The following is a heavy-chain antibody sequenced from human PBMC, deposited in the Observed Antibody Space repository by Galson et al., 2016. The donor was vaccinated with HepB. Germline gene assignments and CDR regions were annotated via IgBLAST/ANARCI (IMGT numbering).Heavy chain of an antibody. CDR2: TIPMFGTA. V-gene: IGHV1-69*06. D-gene: IGHD3-10*01. CDR3: TRGSGAMVRGVVSRLDYYYGMDV. CDR1: GGTLSGYA. J-gene: IGHJ6*02. Sequence: SVKVSCKASGGTLSGYAISWVRQAPGQGLEWMGGTIPMFGTANYAQKFQGRVTLTADTSTNTAYMELSSLRSEDTAVYYCTRGSGAMVRGVVSRLDYYYGMDVWGQGTTVTVSS.